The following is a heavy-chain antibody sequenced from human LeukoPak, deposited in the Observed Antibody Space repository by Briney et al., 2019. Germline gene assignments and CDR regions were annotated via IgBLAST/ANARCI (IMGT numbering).Heavy chain of an antibody. CDR1: GFTFSSYW. D-gene: IGHD6-6*01. Sequence: GGSLRLSCAASGFTFSSYWMSWVRQAPGEGLEWVANIKQDGSEKYYVDSVKGRFTISRDNAKNSLYLQMNSLRAEDTAVYYCARGYSSSSRYPYNYYFDYWGQGTLVTVSS. V-gene: IGHV3-7*01. CDR3: ARGYSSSSRYPYNYYFDY. J-gene: IGHJ4*02. CDR2: IKQDGSEK.